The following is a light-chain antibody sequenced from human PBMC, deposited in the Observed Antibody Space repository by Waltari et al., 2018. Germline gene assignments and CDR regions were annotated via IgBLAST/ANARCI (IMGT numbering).Light chain of an antibody. Sequence: QSALTQPASVSGSPGQSITISCTGTSSDIGAYDYVSWYQQHPGKAPKIVIYNVNNWPSGVSNRFSGSKSGNTASLTISGLQAEDEADYYCSAYTGRSTRVVFGGGTKLTVL. V-gene: IGLV2-14*03. CDR3: SAYTGRSTRVV. J-gene: IGLJ2*01. CDR2: NVN. CDR1: SSDIGAYDY.